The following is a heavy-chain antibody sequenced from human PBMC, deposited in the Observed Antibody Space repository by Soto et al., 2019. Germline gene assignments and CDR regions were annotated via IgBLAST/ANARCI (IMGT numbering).Heavy chain of an antibody. D-gene: IGHD3-10*01. J-gene: IGHJ4*02. Sequence: EVQLFESGGGLVQPGESLRLSCAASGFPFSSFAMSWVRQAPGKVLEWVSTITGSGDLTYYADSVKGRFTISRDNSKNTRSMQMNSLRAEDTAVYSCAKDNPMARGVFDYWGQGTLGTVSS. CDR2: ITGSGDLT. V-gene: IGHV3-23*01. CDR1: GFPFSSFA. CDR3: AKDNPMARGVFDY.